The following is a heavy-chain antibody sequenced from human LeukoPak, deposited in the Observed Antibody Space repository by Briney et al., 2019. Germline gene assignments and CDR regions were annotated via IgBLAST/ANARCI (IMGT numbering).Heavy chain of an antibody. D-gene: IGHD3-10*01. CDR1: GGSFSGYY. CDR2: INHSGST. CDR3: ARIKTYYYGSGSYYNSRWFDP. J-gene: IGHJ5*02. Sequence: SETLSLTCAVYGGSFSGYYWSWIRQPPGKGLEWIGEINHSGSTNYNPSLKSRVTISVDTSKNQFSLKLSSVTAADTAVYYCARIKTYYYGSGSYYNSRWFDPWGQGTLVTVSS. V-gene: IGHV4-34*01.